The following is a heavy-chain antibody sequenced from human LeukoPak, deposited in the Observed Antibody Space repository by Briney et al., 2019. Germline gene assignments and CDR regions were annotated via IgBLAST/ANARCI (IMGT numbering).Heavy chain of an antibody. CDR1: GPSISNFY. CDR3: ARGRPYSSGWADAFDI. CDR2: IYTSGST. Sequence: SETLSLTCTVSGPSISNFYWSWIRQPAGKGLEWIGRIYTSGSTNYNPSLKSRVTISVDTSKNQVSLKLSSVTAADTAVYYCARGRPYSSGWADAFDIWGQGTMVTVSS. J-gene: IGHJ3*02. D-gene: IGHD6-19*01. V-gene: IGHV4-4*07.